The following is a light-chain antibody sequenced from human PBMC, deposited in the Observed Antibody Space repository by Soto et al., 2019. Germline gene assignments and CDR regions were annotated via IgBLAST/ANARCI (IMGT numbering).Light chain of an antibody. J-gene: IGKJ4*02. CDR2: DAS. V-gene: IGKV3-11*01. Sequence: EIVLTQSPATMSLSPGERATLSCRASQSVSSYLAWYQQKPGQAPRLLIYDASNRATGIPARFSVSGSGTDFTLTISNLEPEDFAVYYCQQRSNGPTGFGGGTKVEIK. CDR3: QQRSNGPTG. CDR1: QSVSSY.